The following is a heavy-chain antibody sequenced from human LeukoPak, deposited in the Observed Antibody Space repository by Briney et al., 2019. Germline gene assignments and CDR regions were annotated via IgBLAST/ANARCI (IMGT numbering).Heavy chain of an antibody. Sequence: PSGTLSLTCTVSGGSISSYYWSWIRQPPGKGLEWIGYIYYSGSTNYNPSLKSRVTISVDTSKNQFSLKLSSVTAADTAVYYCARLQWRFDPWGQGTLVTVSS. CDR2: IYYSGST. V-gene: IGHV4-59*08. J-gene: IGHJ5*02. CDR1: GGSISSYY. D-gene: IGHD6-19*01. CDR3: ARLQWRFDP.